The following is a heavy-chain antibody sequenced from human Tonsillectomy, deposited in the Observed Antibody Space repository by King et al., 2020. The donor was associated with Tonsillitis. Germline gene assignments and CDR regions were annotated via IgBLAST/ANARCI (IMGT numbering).Heavy chain of an antibody. Sequence: VQLVESGAEVKKPGSSVKVSCKASGVTFSSYAISWVRQAPGQGLEWVGGIIPIFGTANYAQKFQGRVTITTDESTSTAYMELSSLRSEDTAVYYCATDYGDSSWYFDLWGRSPLVTVST. D-gene: IGHD4-17*01. CDR1: GVTFSSYA. J-gene: IGHJ2*01. CDR3: ATDYGDSSWYFDL. CDR2: IIPIFGTA. V-gene: IGHV1-69*01.